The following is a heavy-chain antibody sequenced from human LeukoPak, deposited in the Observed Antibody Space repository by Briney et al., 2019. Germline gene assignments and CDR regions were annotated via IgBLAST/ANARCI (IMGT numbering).Heavy chain of an antibody. CDR3: AKSNGYGLIDI. V-gene: IGHV4-38-2*02. CDR1: NYSISSAYY. Sequence: PSETLSLTCTVSNYSISSAYYWGWIRQPPGKGLEWIGSIAHGGRPYYNPSLKSRVTISLDTSRNQFSLKLNSVTAADTAVYYCAKSNGYGLIDIWGQGTMVTVSS. CDR2: IAHGGRP. D-gene: IGHD3-22*01. J-gene: IGHJ3*02.